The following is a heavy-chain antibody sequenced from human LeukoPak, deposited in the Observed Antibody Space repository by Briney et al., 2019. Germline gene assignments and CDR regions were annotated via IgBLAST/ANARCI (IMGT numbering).Heavy chain of an antibody. CDR3: ARGRDDSFDP. Sequence: SETLSLTCTVSGGSISSYYWSWIRQPPGKGLEWIGYIYYSGSTNYNPSLKSRVTISVDTSKNQFSLKLSSVTAADTAVYYCARGRDDSFDPWGQGTLVTVSS. V-gene: IGHV4-59*01. D-gene: IGHD3-3*01. CDR2: IYYSGST. J-gene: IGHJ5*02. CDR1: GGSISSYY.